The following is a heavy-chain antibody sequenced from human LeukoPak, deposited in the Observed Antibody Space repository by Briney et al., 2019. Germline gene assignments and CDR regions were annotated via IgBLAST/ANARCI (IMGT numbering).Heavy chain of an antibody. D-gene: IGHD6-13*01. CDR2: ISVYNGNT. CDR3: ARGRITAAGTDDY. Sequence: GASVKVSCKTSGYTFTGYGITWVRQAPGQGLEWMGWISVYNGNTNHAQKFQGRVTMTTDASTSTAYMELRSLRSDDTAVYYCARGRITAAGTDDYWGQGTLVTVSS. J-gene: IGHJ4*02. V-gene: IGHV1-18*01. CDR1: GYTFTGYG.